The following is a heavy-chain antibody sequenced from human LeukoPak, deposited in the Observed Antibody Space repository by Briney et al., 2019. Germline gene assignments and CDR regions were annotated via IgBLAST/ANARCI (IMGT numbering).Heavy chain of an antibody. D-gene: IGHD1-26*01. CDR2: IYTSGST. Sequence: SETLSLTCTVSGGSISSGSYYWSWIRQPAGTGLEWIGRIYTSGSTNYNPSLKSRVTISVDTSKNQFSLKLSSVTAADTAVYHCASREYSGSYSYWGQGTLVTVSS. CDR1: GGSISSGSYY. V-gene: IGHV4-61*02. J-gene: IGHJ4*02. CDR3: ASREYSGSYSY.